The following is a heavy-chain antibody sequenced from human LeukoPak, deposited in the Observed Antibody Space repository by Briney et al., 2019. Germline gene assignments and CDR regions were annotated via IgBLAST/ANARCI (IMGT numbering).Heavy chain of an antibody. J-gene: IGHJ4*02. CDR1: GGSINSGSYY. Sequence: SETLSLTCTVSGGSINSGSYYWSWIRQPAGKGLEWIGRIHSSGTTNYKSSLKSRVTILVDTPRNEFSLELTSVTAAYTAVYYCARHYYGSENYYFDFWGQGTLVTVSS. CDR3: ARHYYGSENYYFDF. D-gene: IGHD3-10*01. CDR2: IHSSGTT. V-gene: IGHV4-61*02.